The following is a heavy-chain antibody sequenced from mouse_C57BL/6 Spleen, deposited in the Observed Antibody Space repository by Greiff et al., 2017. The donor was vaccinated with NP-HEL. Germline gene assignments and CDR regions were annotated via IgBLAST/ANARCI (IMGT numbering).Heavy chain of an antibody. J-gene: IGHJ3*01. D-gene: IGHD2-14*01. V-gene: IGHV1-55*01. CDR3: ARSYGYDGAWFAY. CDR2: IFPGSGST. CDR1: GYTFTSYW. Sequence: QVQLKQSGAELVKPGASVKMSCKASGYTFTSYWITWVKQRPGHGLEWIGDIFPGSGSTNYNEKFKSKATLTADTSSSTAYMQLSCLTSEDSAVFYYARSYGYDGAWFAYWGQGTLVTVSA.